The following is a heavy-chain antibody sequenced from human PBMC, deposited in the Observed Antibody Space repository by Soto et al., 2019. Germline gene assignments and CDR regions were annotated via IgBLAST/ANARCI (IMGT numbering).Heavy chain of an antibody. Sequence: GGSLRLSCAASGFTFSSYGMHWVRQAPGKGLEWVAVISYDGSNKYYADSVKGRFTISRDNSKNTLYLQMNSLRAEDTAVYYCAKGKDTAIYYHGMDVWGQGTTVTVSS. V-gene: IGHV3-30*18. J-gene: IGHJ6*02. CDR1: GFTFSSYG. CDR3: AKGKDTAIYYHGMDV. D-gene: IGHD5-18*01. CDR2: ISYDGSNK.